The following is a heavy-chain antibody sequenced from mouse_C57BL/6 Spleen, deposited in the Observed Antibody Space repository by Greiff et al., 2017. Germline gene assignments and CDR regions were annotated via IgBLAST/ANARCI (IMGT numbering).Heavy chain of an antibody. D-gene: IGHD1-1*01. V-gene: IGHV1-7*01. CDR1: GYTFISYW. CDR2: INPSSGYT. Sequence: QVQLQQSGAELAKPGASVKLSCTASGYTFISYWMHWVKQRPGQGLEWIGYINPSSGYTKYNQKFKDKATLTADKSSHTAYMQLSSLTYEDSAVYYCLYYDGSSSAWFAYWGQGTLVTVSA. CDR3: LYYDGSSSAWFAY. J-gene: IGHJ3*01.